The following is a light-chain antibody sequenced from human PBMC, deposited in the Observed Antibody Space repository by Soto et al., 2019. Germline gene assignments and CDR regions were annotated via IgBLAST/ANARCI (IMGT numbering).Light chain of an antibody. CDR3: LQYHSYPYI. V-gene: IGKV1-5*03. J-gene: IGKJ2*01. CDR1: QSISSW. Sequence: DIQMTQSPSTLSASVGDRVTITCRASQSISSWLTWYQQKPGKAPKVLIYKASSLQSGVPSRFSGSGSGTDFTLTISSLQPDDFATYYCLQYHSYPYILGQGTKLEIK. CDR2: KAS.